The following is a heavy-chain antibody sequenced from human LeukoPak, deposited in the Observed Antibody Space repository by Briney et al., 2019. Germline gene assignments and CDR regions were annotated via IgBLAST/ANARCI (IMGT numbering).Heavy chain of an antibody. CDR3: ASWPGGWYGEDS. V-gene: IGHV3-11*01. D-gene: IGHD6-19*01. CDR2: ITNSGTTI. Sequence: GGSLRLSCAASGFTFTDYYMSWIRQAPGKGLEWVSYITNSGTTIYYADSVKGRFTISRDTSKNTLYLQMNSLRAEDTAVYYCASWPGGWYGEDSWGQGTLVTVSS. J-gene: IGHJ4*02. CDR1: GFTFTDYY.